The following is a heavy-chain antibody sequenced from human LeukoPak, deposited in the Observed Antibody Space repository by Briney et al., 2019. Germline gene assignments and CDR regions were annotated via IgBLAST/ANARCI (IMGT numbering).Heavy chain of an antibody. J-gene: IGHJ4*02. CDR2: ISSSGSYI. CDR1: GFTFSSYS. Sequence: GGSLRLSCAASGFTFSSYSMNWVRQAPGKGLEWVSSISSSGSYIYYADSVKGRFTISRDNAKNSLYLQMNSLRAEDTAVYYCARAGAQQPFDYWGQGTLVTVSS. D-gene: IGHD6-13*01. CDR3: ARAGAQQPFDY. V-gene: IGHV3-21*01.